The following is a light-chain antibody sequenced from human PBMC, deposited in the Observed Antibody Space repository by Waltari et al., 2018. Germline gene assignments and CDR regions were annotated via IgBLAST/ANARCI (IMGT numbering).Light chain of an antibody. V-gene: IGKV3-15*01. CDR2: GAS. CDR1: QSVSSS. CDR3: QQYNSWPLT. Sequence: EIVMTPSPATLSMSLGEGATLSCRASQSVSSSLAWYQQKPGQGPRLLIYGASTRATGLPARFSGSRSGTEFTLTITNMQSEDFAVYYCQQYNSWPLTFGGGTKVEIK. J-gene: IGKJ4*01.